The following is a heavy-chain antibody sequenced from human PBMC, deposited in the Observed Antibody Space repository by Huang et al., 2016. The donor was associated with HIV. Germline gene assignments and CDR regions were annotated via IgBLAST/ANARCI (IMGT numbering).Heavy chain of an antibody. CDR2: VSPYNGDT. CDR1: GYTFSGYA. D-gene: IGHD3-16*01. V-gene: IGHV1-18*01. CDR3: ARKFGRDFDY. Sequence: QVKLVQSGAEVKKPGASVKVSCKTSGYTFSGYAITWVRQAPGQGLEWMGWVSPYNGDTNYVQKLQGRVTMTTDMSTTTAYMELRSLTSDDTDIYYCARKFGRDFDYWGQGTLVTVSS. J-gene: IGHJ4*02.